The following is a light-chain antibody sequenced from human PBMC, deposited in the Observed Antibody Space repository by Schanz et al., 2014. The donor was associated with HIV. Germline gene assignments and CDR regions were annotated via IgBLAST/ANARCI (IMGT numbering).Light chain of an antibody. J-gene: IGLJ2*01. CDR2: DDH. Sequence: QSVLTQPPSVSAASGQRVTISCSGSALNIGHNSVSWYQQFPGTAPKLLIYDDHERPSEIPDRFSGSKFGQSATLAIIGLQAGDEADYYCGAWDSGRRAVVFGGGTKLTVL. CDR3: GAWDSGRRAVV. CDR1: ALNIGHNS. V-gene: IGLV1-51*01.